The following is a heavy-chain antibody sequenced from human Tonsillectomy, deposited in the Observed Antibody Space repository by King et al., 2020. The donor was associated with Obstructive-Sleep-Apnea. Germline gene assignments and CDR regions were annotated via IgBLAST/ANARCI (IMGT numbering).Heavy chain of an antibody. CDR3: ARRTVRKRYYQYGMDV. J-gene: IGHJ6*02. CDR2: INQIGNT. V-gene: IGHV4-34*01. CDR1: GASLSDHF. D-gene: IGHD3-10*01. Sequence: VQLQQWGAGVVKPSETLSLTCGVSGASLSDHFWSWVRQSPGRGLEWIGEINQIGNTHYNPSLESRVTISMDTSKSQFSLNLRSVTAADTALYFCARRTVRKRYYQYGMDVWGQGTTVTVSS.